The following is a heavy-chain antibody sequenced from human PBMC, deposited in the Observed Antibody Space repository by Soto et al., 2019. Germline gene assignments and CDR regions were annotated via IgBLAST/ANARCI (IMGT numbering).Heavy chain of an antibody. CDR1: GGSISSGGYY. Sequence: NPSETLSLTCTVSGGSISSGGYYWSWIRQHPGKGLEWIGYIYYSGSTYYNPSLKSRVTISVDTSKNQFSLKLSSVTAADTAVYYCARLHVVVVAATPAVLENWFDPWGQGTLVTVSS. J-gene: IGHJ5*02. CDR3: ARLHVVVVAATPAVLENWFDP. CDR2: IYYSGST. V-gene: IGHV4-31*03. D-gene: IGHD2-15*01.